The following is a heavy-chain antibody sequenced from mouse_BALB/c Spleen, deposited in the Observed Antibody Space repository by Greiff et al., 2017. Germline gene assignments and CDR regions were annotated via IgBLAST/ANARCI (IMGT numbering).Heavy chain of an antibody. V-gene: IGHV1S126*01. J-gene: IGHJ2*01. D-gene: IGHD1-2*01. CDR1: GYSFTSYW. CDR2: IDPSDSET. Sequence: QVQLQQSGPQLVRPGASVKISCKASGYSFTSYWMHWVKQRPGQGLEWIGMIDPSDSETRLNQKFKDKATLTVDKSSSTAYMQLSSPTSEDSAVYYCARGHYGYVDFDYWGQGTTLTVSS. CDR3: ARGHYGYVDFDY.